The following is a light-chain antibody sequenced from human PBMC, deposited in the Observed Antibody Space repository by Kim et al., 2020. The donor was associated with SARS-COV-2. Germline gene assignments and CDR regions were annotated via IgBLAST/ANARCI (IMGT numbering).Light chain of an antibody. Sequence: VSPGKTARITCAGDKLGEKYTSWYQHKSGQSPVVVIYQDNKRPSGMTERFSGSSSGNTATLTISGTQPMDEADYYCQTWDSTTVIFGGGTQLTVL. CDR2: QDN. J-gene: IGLJ2*01. CDR1: KLGEKY. V-gene: IGLV3-1*01. CDR3: QTWDSTTVI.